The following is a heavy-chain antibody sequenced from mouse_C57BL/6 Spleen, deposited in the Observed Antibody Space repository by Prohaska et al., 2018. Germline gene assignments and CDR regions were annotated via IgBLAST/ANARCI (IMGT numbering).Heavy chain of an antibody. J-gene: IGHJ4*01. D-gene: IGHD1-2*01. CDR1: GIDFSRYW. CDR2: INPDSSTI. Sequence: EVKLLQSGGGLVQPGGSLKLSCAASGIDFSRYWMRWLRRAPGKGLEWSGEINPDSSTINDAPSLKDKCIISRDNAKKTLYLQMSKVRSEDTALYYCARDDDGGYAMDYWGQGTSVTVSS. V-gene: IGHV4-1*01. CDR3: ARDDDGGYAMDY.